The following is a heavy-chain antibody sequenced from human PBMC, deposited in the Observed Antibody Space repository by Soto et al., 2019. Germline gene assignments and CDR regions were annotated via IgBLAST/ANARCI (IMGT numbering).Heavy chain of an antibody. D-gene: IGHD3-3*01. Sequence: QVQLVQSGAEVKKPGSSVKVSCKASGGTFSSYAISWVLQAPGQGLEWMGGIIPIFGTANYAQKFQGRVTITADESTSTAYMELSSLRSEDTAVYYCARGKKYYDFWSGYPPDYYYYGMDVWGQGTTVTVSS. CDR1: GGTFSSYA. J-gene: IGHJ6*02. CDR3: ARGKKYYDFWSGYPPDYYYYGMDV. V-gene: IGHV1-69*01. CDR2: IIPIFGTA.